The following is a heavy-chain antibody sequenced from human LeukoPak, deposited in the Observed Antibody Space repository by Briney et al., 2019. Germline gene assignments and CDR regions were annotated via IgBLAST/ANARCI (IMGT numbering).Heavy chain of an antibody. CDR3: ARVVDHGYSDY. J-gene: IGHJ4*02. CDR2: IYYSGST. V-gene: IGHV4-59*01. CDR1: GGSISSYY. Sequence: SETLSLICTGPGGSISSYYWSWIRQPPGKGLEWIGYIYYSGSTKYNPSLKSRVTMSVDTSKNQSSMELSSVTAADTAVYYCARVVDHGYSDYWGPGTLVTVSS. D-gene: IGHD5-24*01.